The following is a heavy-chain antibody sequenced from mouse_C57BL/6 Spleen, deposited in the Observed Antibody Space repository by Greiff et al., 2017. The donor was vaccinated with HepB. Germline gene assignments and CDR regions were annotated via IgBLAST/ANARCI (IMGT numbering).Heavy chain of an antibody. V-gene: IGHV10-3*01. CDR2: IRSKSSNYAT. J-gene: IGHJ1*03. CDR1: GFTFNTYA. CDR3: VRDQPNYYGSSYGYFDV. Sequence: EVQLVESGGGLVQPKGSLKLSCAASGFTFNTYAMHWVRQAPGKGLEWVARIRSKSSNYATYYADSVKDRFTISRDDSQSMLYLQMNNLKTEDTAMYYCVRDQPNYYGSSYGYFDVWGTGTTVTVSS. D-gene: IGHD1-1*01.